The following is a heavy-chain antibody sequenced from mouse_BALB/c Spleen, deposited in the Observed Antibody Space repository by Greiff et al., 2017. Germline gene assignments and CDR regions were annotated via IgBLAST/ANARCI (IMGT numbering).Heavy chain of an antibody. D-gene: IGHD2-2*01. J-gene: IGHJ3*01. CDR2: IYPGDGDT. CDR3: ARSVTTEGFAY. V-gene: IGHV1-82*01. CDR1: GYAFSSSW. Sequence: QVQLQQSGPELVKPGASVKISCKASGYAFSSSWMNWVKQRPGQGLEWIGRIYPGDGDTNYNGKFKGKATLTADKSSSTAYMQLSSLTSVDSAVYFCARSVTTEGFAYWGQGTLVTVSA.